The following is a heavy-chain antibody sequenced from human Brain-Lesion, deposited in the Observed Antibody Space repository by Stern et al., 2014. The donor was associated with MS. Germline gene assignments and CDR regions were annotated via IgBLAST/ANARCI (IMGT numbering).Heavy chain of an antibody. J-gene: IGHJ5*02. CDR2: IYYSGAT. CDR3: ARDWSGTSIHLAPAYGGHIRFDP. V-gene: IGHV4-31*03. D-gene: IGHD5-18*01. CDR1: GDSITSGGYY. Sequence: QLQLQESGPGLVKPSQTLSLTCTVSGDSITSGGYYWSWIRQHPGRGLEWIGYIYYSGATFYNPSLKSRVTISLDTSQNQFSLRLRSVTAADTAIYYCARDWSGTSIHLAPAYGGHIRFDPWGQGILVTVSS.